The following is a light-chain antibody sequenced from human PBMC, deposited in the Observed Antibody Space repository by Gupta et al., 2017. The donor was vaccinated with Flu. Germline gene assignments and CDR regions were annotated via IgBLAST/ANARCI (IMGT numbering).Light chain of an antibody. V-gene: IGKV3-20*01. Sequence: EIVLTQSPGTLSLSPGERATLSCRASQSVSSSYLAWYQQKPGQAPRLLIYGTSSRATGIPDRFSGSGSGTDFTLTISRLEPEDFAVYNCQQYGSSPFTFGPGTXVDIK. CDR1: QSVSSSY. J-gene: IGKJ3*01. CDR3: QQYGSSPFT. CDR2: GTS.